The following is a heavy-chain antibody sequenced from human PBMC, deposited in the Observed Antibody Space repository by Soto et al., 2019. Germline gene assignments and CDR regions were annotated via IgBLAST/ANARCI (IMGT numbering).Heavy chain of an antibody. CDR1: GGSFSGHS. CDR2: INHSGRV. J-gene: IGHJ5*01. Sequence: RSLTCAVYGGSFSGHSWTWIRQSPGKGLEWIGDINHSGRVNYSPSLKSRVTISLDTSKNQFSLTLSAVTAADTAMYYCSTRAYDTNGYYRFDPWGQGPLVTVSS. CDR3: STRAYDTNGYYRFDP. D-gene: IGHD3-22*01. V-gene: IGHV4-34*01.